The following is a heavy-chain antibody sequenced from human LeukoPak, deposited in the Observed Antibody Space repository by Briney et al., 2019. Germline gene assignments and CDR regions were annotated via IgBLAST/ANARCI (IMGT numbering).Heavy chain of an antibody. CDR2: ISSSSSYI. J-gene: IGHJ6*03. CDR3: ARPTNDYYYYYMDV. CDR1: GFTFSSYS. Sequence: GGSLRLSCAASGFTFSSYSMNWVRQAPGKGLEWVSSISSSSSYIYYADSVKGRFTISRDNAKNSLYLQMNSLRAEDTAVYYRARPTNDYYYYYMDVWGKGTTVTVS. D-gene: IGHD1-1*01. V-gene: IGHV3-21*01.